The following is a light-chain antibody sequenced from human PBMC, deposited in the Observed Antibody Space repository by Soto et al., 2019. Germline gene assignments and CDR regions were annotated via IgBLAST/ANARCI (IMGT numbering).Light chain of an antibody. J-gene: IGLJ3*02. CDR1: SSDVGGYNY. V-gene: IGLV2-8*01. CDR3: SSYAGSNNWV. Sequence: QSALTQPTSVSGSPGQSITIPCTGTSSDVGGYNYVSWYQQYPGKAPKLVIFDVTNRPSGVSHRFSGAKSGNTASLTVSGLQAEDEADYYCSSYAGSNNWVFGGGTKLTVL. CDR2: DVT.